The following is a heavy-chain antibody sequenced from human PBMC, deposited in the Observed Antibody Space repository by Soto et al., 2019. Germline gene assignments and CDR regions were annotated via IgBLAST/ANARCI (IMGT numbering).Heavy chain of an antibody. V-gene: IGHV5-51*01. CDR3: ARHKSCSSTSCYTYYYYGMDV. D-gene: IGHD2-2*02. CDR1: GYSFTSYW. Sequence: GESLKISCKGSGYSFTSYWIGWVRQMPGKGLEWMGIIYPGDSDTRYSPSFQGQVTISADKSISTAYLQWSSLKASDTAMYYCARHKSCSSTSCYTYYYYGMDVWGQGTTVTSP. CDR2: IYPGDSDT. J-gene: IGHJ6*02.